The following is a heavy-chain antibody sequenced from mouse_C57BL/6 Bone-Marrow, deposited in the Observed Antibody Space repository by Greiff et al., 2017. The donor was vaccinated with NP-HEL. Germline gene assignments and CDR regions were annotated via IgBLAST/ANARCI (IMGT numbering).Heavy chain of an antibody. CDR1: GYTFTDYY. CDR3: ARYDYDGCYFDY. V-gene: IGHV1-26*01. CDR2: INPNHGGT. D-gene: IGHD2-4*01. J-gene: IGHJ2*01. Sequence: VQLQQSGPELVKPGASVKISCKASGYTFTDYYMNWVKQSHGKSLEWIGDINPNHGGTSYNQKFKGKATLTVDKSSSTAYMELRSLTSEDSAVYYCARYDYDGCYFDYWGQGTTLTVSS.